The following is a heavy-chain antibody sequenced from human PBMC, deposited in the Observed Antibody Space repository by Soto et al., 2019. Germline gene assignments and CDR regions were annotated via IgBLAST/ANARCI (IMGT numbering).Heavy chain of an antibody. D-gene: IGHD6-13*01. CDR2: IYSSGST. Sequence: SETLSLTCTVSGGSIINYYWTWIRQPAGKGLEWVGRIYSSGSTSYNPSLKSRLTMSVDTSNNQFSLKLTSVTAADTALYYCARQTTYSSSWVDYWGHGTLVTV. CDR1: GGSIINYY. CDR3: ARQTTYSSSWVDY. V-gene: IGHV4-4*07. J-gene: IGHJ5*01.